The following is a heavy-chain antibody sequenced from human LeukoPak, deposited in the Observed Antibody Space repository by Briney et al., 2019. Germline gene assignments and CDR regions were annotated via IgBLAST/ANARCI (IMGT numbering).Heavy chain of an antibody. CDR3: ARERFLEWLADY. J-gene: IGHJ4*02. Sequence: NPGGSLRLSCAASGFTFSSYSMNWVRQAPGKGLEWVSSISSSSSYIYYADSVKGRFTISRDNAKNSLYLQMNSLRAEDTAVYYCARERFLEWLADYWGQGTLVTVSS. CDR2: ISSSSSYI. V-gene: IGHV3-21*01. D-gene: IGHD3-3*01. CDR1: GFTFSSYS.